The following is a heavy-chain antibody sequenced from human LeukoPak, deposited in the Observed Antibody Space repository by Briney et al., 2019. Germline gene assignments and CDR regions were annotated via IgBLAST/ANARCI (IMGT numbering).Heavy chain of an antibody. CDR2: ISGSSSTT. D-gene: IGHD6-6*01. Sequence: GGSLRLSCAASGFTFSSYSMNWVRQAPGKGLEWVSYISGSSSTTYYADSVKGRFTISRDNSKNTLYLQMNSLRADDTAVHYCAKSNTDGWSITARFAGYWGQGTLVTVSS. J-gene: IGHJ4*02. CDR3: AKSNTDGWSITARFAGY. V-gene: IGHV3-48*01. CDR1: GFTFSSYS.